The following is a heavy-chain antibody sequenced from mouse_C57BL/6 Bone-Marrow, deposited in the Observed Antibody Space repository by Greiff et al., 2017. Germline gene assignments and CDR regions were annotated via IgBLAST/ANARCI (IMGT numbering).Heavy chain of an antibody. J-gene: IGHJ2*01. CDR2: INSDGGST. CDR3: ARLGTARVYFDY. V-gene: IGHV5-2*01. Sequence: EVKVVESGGGLVQPGESLKLSCESNEYEFPSHDMSWVRKTPEKRLELVAAINSDGGSTYYPDTMERRFIISRDNTKKTLYLQMSSLRSEGTALYYCARLGTARVYFDYWGQGTTLTVSS. CDR1: EYEFPSHD. D-gene: IGHD3-1*01.